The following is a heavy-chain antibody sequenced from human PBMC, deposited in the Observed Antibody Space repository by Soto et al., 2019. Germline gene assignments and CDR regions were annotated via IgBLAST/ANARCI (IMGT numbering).Heavy chain of an antibody. CDR1: GYTFTSYY. CDR3: ARRGYSSSWYYYYSYGMDV. Sequence: QVQLVQSGAEVKKPGASVKVSCKASGYTFTSYYINWVRQATGQGLEWMGWMNPNSGNKGYAQKFQGRGTMTRKTSISTAYMELSSQRSEDTAVYYCARRGYSSSWYYYYSYGMDVWGQGTTVTVSS. D-gene: IGHD6-13*01. V-gene: IGHV1-8*01. CDR2: MNPNSGNK. J-gene: IGHJ6*02.